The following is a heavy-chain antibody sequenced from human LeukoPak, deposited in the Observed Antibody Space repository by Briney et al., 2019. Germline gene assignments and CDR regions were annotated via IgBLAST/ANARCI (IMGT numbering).Heavy chain of an antibody. Sequence: PGGSLRLSCAASGFTFSSYAMHWVRQAPGKGLEWVAVISYDGSNKYYADSVKGRFTISRDNSKNTLYLQMNSLRAEDTAVYYCARGGIWDMTTVTSRDYWGQGTLVTVSS. V-gene: IGHV3-30-3*01. CDR2: ISYDGSNK. J-gene: IGHJ4*02. D-gene: IGHD4-11*01. CDR1: GFTFSSYA. CDR3: ARGGIWDMTTVTSRDY.